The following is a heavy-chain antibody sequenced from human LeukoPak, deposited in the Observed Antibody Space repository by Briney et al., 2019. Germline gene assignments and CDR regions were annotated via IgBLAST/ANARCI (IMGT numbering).Heavy chain of an antibody. J-gene: IGHJ3*01. CDR3: AIPGIKAMAHNAFDV. CDR1: GFTFSSYS. CDR2: ISSHSSFI. Sequence: GGSLRLSCAASGFTFSSYSMNWVRQAPGKGLEWVSYISSHSSFIYYSDSVKGRFTISRDNAKNSLYLQMNSLRADDTAKYYCAIPGIKAMAHNAFDVWGHGTMVTVSS. D-gene: IGHD5-24*01. V-gene: IGHV3-21*01.